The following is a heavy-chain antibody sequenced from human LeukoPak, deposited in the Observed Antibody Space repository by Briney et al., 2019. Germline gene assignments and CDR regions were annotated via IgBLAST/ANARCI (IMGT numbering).Heavy chain of an antibody. D-gene: IGHD3-10*01. CDR1: GFTFSSYA. Sequence: GGSLRLSCAASGFTFSSYAMHWVRQAPGKGLEWVAVIWYDGSNKYYADSVKGRFTISRDNSKNTLYLQMSSLRAEDTAVYYCARDLSYYGSGNYYYYFYGMDVWGQGTTVTVSS. CDR3: ARDLSYYGSGNYYYYFYGMDV. V-gene: IGHV3-33*08. CDR2: IWYDGSNK. J-gene: IGHJ6*02.